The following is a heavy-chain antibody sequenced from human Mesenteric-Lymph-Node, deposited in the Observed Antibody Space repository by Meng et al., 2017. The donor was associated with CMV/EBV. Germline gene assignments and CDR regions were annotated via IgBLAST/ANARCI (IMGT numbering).Heavy chain of an antibody. J-gene: IGHJ4*02. D-gene: IGHD3-3*02. CDR1: GFIFSSYG. CDR2: IKEDGSEE. Sequence: GESLKISCAASGFIFSSYGMHWVRQAPGKGLEWVATIKEDGSEEYYEDSMRGRFTISRDNAKNSVFLQMSSLRAEDTAVYYCATSRSIFRYWGQGALVTVSS. V-gene: IGHV3-7*01. CDR3: ATSRSIFRY.